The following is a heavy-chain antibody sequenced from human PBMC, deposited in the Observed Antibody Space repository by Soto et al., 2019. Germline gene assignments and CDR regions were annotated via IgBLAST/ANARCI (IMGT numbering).Heavy chain of an antibody. Sequence: ASVKVSCKASGYTFTSYGISWVRQAPGQGLEWMGWISAYNGNKNYAQKLQGRVTMTTDTSTSTAYMELWSLRSDDTAVYYCALIAVAGSRDYWGQGTLVTVSS. CDR1: GYTFTSYG. CDR3: ALIAVAGSRDY. V-gene: IGHV1-18*04. J-gene: IGHJ4*02. CDR2: ISAYNGNK. D-gene: IGHD6-19*01.